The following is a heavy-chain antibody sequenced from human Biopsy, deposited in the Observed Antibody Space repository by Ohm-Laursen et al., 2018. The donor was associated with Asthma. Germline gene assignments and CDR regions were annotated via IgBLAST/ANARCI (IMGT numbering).Heavy chain of an antibody. CDR2: INTNTGNP. CDR3: ARMISYYHEMRAPFFDY. Sequence: GASVKVSCKASGYTVTRYAINWVRQAPGQGLEWMGWINTNTGNPTYAHGFTGRFVFSLDTSVNTAHLQISSLKAEDTAVYYCARMISYYHEMRAPFFDYWGQGSLVTVSS. CDR1: GYTVTRYA. D-gene: IGHD3-22*01. J-gene: IGHJ4*02. V-gene: IGHV7-4-1*02.